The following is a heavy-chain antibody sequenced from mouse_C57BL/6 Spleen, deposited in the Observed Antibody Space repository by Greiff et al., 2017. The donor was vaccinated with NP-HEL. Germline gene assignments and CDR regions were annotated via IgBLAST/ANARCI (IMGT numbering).Heavy chain of an antibody. CDR2: INPNNGGT. V-gene: IGHV1-18*01. J-gene: IGHJ2*01. CDR3: ARGGHYYGSSYVYFDY. Sequence: EVQLQESGPELVKPGASVKIPCKASGYTFTDYNMDWVKQSHGKSLEWIGDINPNNGGTNYNQKFKGKATLTVDKSSSTAYMELRSLTSEDTAVYYCARGGHYYGSSYVYFDYWGQGTTLTVSS. CDR1: GYTFTDYN. D-gene: IGHD1-1*01.